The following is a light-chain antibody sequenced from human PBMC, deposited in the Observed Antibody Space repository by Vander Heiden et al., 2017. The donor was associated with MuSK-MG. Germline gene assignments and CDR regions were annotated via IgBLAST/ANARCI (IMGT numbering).Light chain of an antibody. J-gene: IGLJ2*01. CDR1: STDVGGYNL. Sequence: QSALTQPASVSASPGQSITISCTGTSTDVGGYNLVSWYQHFPGNAPKLIIYEVTERPAGVSNRFSGSKGGNTAFLTISGLQAEDEADYSCCSYSSSPIFVFGGGTRLTVL. V-gene: IGLV2-23*02. CDR3: CSYSSSPIFV. CDR2: EVT.